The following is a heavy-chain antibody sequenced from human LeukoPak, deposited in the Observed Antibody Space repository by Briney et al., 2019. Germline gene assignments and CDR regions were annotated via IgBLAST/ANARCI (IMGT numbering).Heavy chain of an antibody. D-gene: IGHD3-10*01. CDR2: ISGSGGST. CDR3: AKDNWVGEFPS. J-gene: IGHJ4*02. CDR1: GFTFSSYA. V-gene: IGHV3-23*01. Sequence: GGSLRLSCAASGFTFSSYAMSWVRQAPGKGLEWVSAISGSGGSTYYADSVKGRFTISRDNSKNTLYLQVNSLRAEDTAVYYCAKDNWVGEFPSWGQGTLVTVSS.